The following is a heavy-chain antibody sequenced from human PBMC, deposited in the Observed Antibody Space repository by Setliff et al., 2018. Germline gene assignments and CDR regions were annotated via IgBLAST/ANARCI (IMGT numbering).Heavy chain of an antibody. J-gene: IGHJ4*02. CDR3: AKDGVGPTFTYFFDY. V-gene: IGHV3-23*01. CDR1: GFTFSGYS. CDR2: ISGGGDST. D-gene: IGHD1-26*01. Sequence: GGSLSLSCAASGFTFSGYSMNWVRQTPGKGLEWVSTISGGGDSTYYADSVMGRVTISRDNSKNSLFLQMNSLRVDDTAIYYYAKDGVGPTFTYFFDYWGQGSQVTVSS.